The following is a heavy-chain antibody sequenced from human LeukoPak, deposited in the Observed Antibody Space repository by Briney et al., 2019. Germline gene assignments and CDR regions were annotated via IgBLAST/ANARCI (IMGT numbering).Heavy chain of an antibody. Sequence: GGSLRLSCAASGFTVSKYDMHWVRKATGKGLEWVSAIGIVGDTYYRGSVKGRFTMSRENGNNNVYLQMNSLRDGDTAVYYCVRFRWELLGFDYWGQGTLVTVSS. CDR3: VRFRWELLGFDY. J-gene: IGHJ4*02. CDR1: GFTVSKYD. V-gene: IGHV3-13*01. D-gene: IGHD1-26*01. CDR2: IGIVGDT.